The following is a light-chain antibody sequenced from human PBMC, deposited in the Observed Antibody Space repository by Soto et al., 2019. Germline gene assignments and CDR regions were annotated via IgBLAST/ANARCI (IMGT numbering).Light chain of an antibody. J-gene: IGKJ4*01. CDR2: DSS. CDR1: QSVRRY. Sequence: EIVLTQSPATLSLSPGERATLSCRASQSVRRYLAWYQQKPGQAPRLLIYDSSNRAAGIPARFSGSGSGTDFTLTISSLEPEDFAIYYCQQRSDWPLTFGGGTPVEI. V-gene: IGKV3-11*01. CDR3: QQRSDWPLT.